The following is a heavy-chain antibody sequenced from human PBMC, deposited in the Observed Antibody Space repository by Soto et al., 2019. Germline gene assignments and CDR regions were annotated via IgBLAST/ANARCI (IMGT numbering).Heavy chain of an antibody. J-gene: IGHJ4*02. CDR2: SNPNSGDT. V-gene: IGHV1-2*02. CDR1: GYTFTGSS. Sequence: QVQLVQSGAEVKKPGASVNVSCEASGYTFTGSSIHWVRQAPGQGLEWMGYSNPNSGDTIFAQKFQGRVTMTRDTSISTAYMELSRVAYDDTAVYYCARDLTGDPNYWGQGPLVTVSS. D-gene: IGHD7-27*01. CDR3: ARDLTGDPNY.